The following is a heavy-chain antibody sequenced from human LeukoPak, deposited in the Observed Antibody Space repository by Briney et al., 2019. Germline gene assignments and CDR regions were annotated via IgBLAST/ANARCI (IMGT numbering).Heavy chain of an antibody. CDR1: GGSISSYY. D-gene: IGHD5-18*01. Sequence: PSETLSLTCTVSGGSISSYYWSWIRQPPGKGLEWIGYIYYSGSTNHNPSLKSRVTISVDTSKNQFSLKLSSVTAADTAVYYCARGTGTAMPKGLGYWGQGTLVTVSS. V-gene: IGHV4-59*01. J-gene: IGHJ4*02. CDR2: IYYSGST. CDR3: ARGTGTAMPKGLGY.